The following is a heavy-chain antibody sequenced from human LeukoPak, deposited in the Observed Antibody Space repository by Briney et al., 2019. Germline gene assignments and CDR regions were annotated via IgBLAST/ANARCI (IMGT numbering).Heavy chain of an antibody. CDR3: ARRSFYYGSGSYYKYFDY. CDR2: INHSGST. CDR1: GGSFSGYY. D-gene: IGHD3-10*01. J-gene: IGHJ4*02. V-gene: IGHV4-34*01. Sequence: SETLSLTCAVYGGSFSGYYWSWIRQPPGKGLEWIGEINHSGSTNYNPSLKSRVTISVDTSKNQFSLKLSSVTAADTAVYYCARRSFYYGSGSYYKYFDYWGQGTLVTVSS.